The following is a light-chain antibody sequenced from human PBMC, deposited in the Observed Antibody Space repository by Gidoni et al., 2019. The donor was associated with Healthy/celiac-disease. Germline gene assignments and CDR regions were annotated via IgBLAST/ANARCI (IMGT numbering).Light chain of an antibody. Sequence: EIVLTQSPATLSLSPGERATLSCGASQSVSSSYLAWHQQKPGLAPRLLVYDTSDRGTRIQDRGSGSGSETNFTLTSRRLEAEDFSDYYWQHYGSSYTFGQGTKLEIK. V-gene: IGKV3D-20*01. CDR3: QHYGSSYT. J-gene: IGKJ2*01. CDR2: DTS. CDR1: QSVSSSY.